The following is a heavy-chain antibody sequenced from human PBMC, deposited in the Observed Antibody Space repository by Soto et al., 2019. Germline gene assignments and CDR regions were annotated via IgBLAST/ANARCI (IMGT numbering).Heavy chain of an antibody. J-gene: IGHJ4*02. V-gene: IGHV6-1*01. Sequence: TFSLTSAISGDSASSTSTSWSWTRQSAARDYEWLRKTYYRSKWFSDYAVSVKSRISINPDTSKNQFSPQLSSVTPEDTAVYYCARGAYYSSCVWGQGTLVTVSS. CDR1: GDSASSTSTS. CDR3: ARGAYYSSCV. CDR2: TYYRSKWFS. D-gene: IGHD6-13*01.